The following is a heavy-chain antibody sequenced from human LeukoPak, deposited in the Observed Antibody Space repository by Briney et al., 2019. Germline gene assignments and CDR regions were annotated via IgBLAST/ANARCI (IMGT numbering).Heavy chain of an antibody. D-gene: IGHD3-3*01. Sequence: GRSLRLSCAAPGFTFSSYAMSWVRQAPGKGLEWVSAIGGSGGSTYYADSVKGRFTISRDNSKNTLYLQMNSLRAEDTAVYYCASTRTGDYDFWSGYFDDYWGQGTLVTVSS. CDR1: GFTFSSYA. CDR2: IGGSGGST. J-gene: IGHJ4*02. V-gene: IGHV3-23*01. CDR3: ASTRTGDYDFWSGYFDDY.